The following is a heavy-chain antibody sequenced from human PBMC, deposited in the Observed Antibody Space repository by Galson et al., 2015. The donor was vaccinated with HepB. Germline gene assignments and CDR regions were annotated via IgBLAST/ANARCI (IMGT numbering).Heavy chain of an antibody. J-gene: IGHJ3*02. Sequence: SVKVSCKASGGTFSSYAISWVRQAPGQGLEWMGGIIPIFGTANYAQKFQGRVTITADESTSTAYMELSSLRSEDTAVYYCARDRALEWHTPRAFDIWGQGTMVTVSS. D-gene: IGHD3-3*01. CDR1: GGTFSSYA. CDR2: IIPIFGTA. CDR3: ARDRALEWHTPRAFDI. V-gene: IGHV1-69*13.